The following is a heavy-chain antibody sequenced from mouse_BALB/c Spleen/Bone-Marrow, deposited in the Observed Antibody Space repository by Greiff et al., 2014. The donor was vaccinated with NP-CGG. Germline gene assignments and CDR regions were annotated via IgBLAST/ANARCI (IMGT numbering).Heavy chain of an antibody. CDR1: GYTFTSYW. J-gene: IGHJ2*01. CDR3: SREGGY. CDR2: IYPGDGDT. Sequence: VQLQQSGAELARPGASVKLSCKASGYTFTSYWMQWVEQRPGQGLEWIGAIYPGDGDTRYTQKFKGKATLTADTSSSTAYMQLSSLASEDSAVYYCSREGGYWGQGTTLTVSS. V-gene: IGHV1-87*01.